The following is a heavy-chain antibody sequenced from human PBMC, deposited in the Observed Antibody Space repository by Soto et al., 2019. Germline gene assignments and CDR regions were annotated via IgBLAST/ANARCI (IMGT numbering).Heavy chain of an antibody. CDR1: GGTFSSYA. J-gene: IGHJ4*02. CDR3: ARDRGGYIAARPLDY. Sequence: ASVKVSCKASGGTFSSYAISWVRQAPGQGLEWMGGIIPIFGTANYAQKFQGRVTITADESTSTAYMELSSLRSEDTAVYYCARDRGGYIAARPLDYWGQGTLVTVS. D-gene: IGHD6-6*01. CDR2: IIPIFGTA. V-gene: IGHV1-69*13.